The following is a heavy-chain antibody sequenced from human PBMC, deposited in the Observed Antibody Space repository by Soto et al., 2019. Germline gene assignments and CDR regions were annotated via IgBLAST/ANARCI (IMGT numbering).Heavy chain of an antibody. CDR3: ASDSQQQRWPGAVGCGYYYYYGMDV. D-gene: IGHD6-13*01. Sequence: RASVKVSCKASGYTFTGYYMHWVRQAPGQGLEWMGWINPNSGGTNYAQKFQGWVTMTRDTSISTAYMELSRLRSDDTAVYYCASDSQQQRWPGAVGCGYYYYYGMDVWGQGTTVTVSS. J-gene: IGHJ6*02. CDR2: INPNSGGT. V-gene: IGHV1-2*04. CDR1: GYTFTGYY.